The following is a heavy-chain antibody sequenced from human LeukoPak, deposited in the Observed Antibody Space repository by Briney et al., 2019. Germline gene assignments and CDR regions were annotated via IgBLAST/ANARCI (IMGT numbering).Heavy chain of an antibody. V-gene: IGHV5-51*01. J-gene: IGHJ4*02. CDR2: IYPGDSDT. CDR1: GYNFSTYW. Sequence: GESLKISCKGSGYNFSTYWIGWVRQMPGKGLEWMGIIYPGDSDTRYSPSFQGQDTISADKSISTAYLQWSSLKASDTAIYYCARRSKGYSYGYDFDYWGQGTLVTVSS. D-gene: IGHD5-18*01. CDR3: ARRSKGYSYGYDFDY.